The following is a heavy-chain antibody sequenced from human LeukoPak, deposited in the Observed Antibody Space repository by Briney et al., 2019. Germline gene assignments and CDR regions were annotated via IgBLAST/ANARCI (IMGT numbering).Heavy chain of an antibody. CDR3: ARELYCSGGSCHSRDAFDI. V-gene: IGHV4-38-2*02. CDR2: IYQSGST. CDR1: GYAISSGYY. Sequence: SETLSLTCTVSGYAISSGYYWGWIRQPPGKGLEWIGSIYQSGSTYYNPSLKSRVTISVDTSKNHFSLKLTSVTAADTAVYYCARELYCSGGSCHSRDAFDIWGQGTMVTVSS. J-gene: IGHJ3*02. D-gene: IGHD2-15*01.